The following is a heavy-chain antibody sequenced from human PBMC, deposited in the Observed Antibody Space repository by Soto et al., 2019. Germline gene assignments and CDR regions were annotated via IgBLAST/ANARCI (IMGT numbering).Heavy chain of an antibody. D-gene: IGHD2-8*01. J-gene: IGHJ4*02. CDR2: IKQDESEK. V-gene: IGHV3-7*01. CDR1: GFSFSSYW. CDR3: VRDVGFDNVN. Sequence: GGSLRLSCKGSGFSFSSYWMSWVRQAPGKGLEWVASIKQDESEKYYVDSVKGRFTISRDNVDDSVFLHMNSLSAEDTAVYFCVRDVGFDNVNWGQGTLVTVSS.